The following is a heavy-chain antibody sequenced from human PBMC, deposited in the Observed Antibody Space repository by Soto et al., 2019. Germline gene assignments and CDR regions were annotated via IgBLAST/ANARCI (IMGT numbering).Heavy chain of an antibody. Sequence: TSETLSLTCTVSGGSISSGGYYWSWIRQHPGKGLEWIGYIYYSGSTYYNPSLKSRVTISVDTSKNQFSLKLSSVTAADTAVYYCARNPRDPSLFDYWGQGTLVTAPQ. CDR3: ARNPRDPSLFDY. CDR1: GGSISSGGYY. CDR2: IYYSGST. V-gene: IGHV4-31*03. J-gene: IGHJ4*02.